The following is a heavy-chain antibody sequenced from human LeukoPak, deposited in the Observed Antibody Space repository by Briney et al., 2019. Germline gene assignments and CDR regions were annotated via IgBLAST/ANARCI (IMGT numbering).Heavy chain of an antibody. J-gene: IGHJ4*01. V-gene: IGHV1-18*01. CDR2: ISSYNGNT. CDR3: ASDADLPFDH. Sequence: AASVKVSCKASGYTFTNYGISWGRQAPGQGREWMGWISSYNGNTHYTQKLQGRVTMTTATTTSTAYMELRSLRSDDTAMYYCASDADLPFDHWGQGTLVTVST. CDR1: GYTFTNYG.